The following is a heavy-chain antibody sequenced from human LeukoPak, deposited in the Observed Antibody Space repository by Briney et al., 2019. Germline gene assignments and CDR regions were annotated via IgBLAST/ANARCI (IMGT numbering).Heavy chain of an antibody. CDR3: ARAGLRSWFDP. D-gene: IGHD3-10*01. V-gene: IGHV1-46*01. Sequence: GASVKVSFKASGYTFTSYYIHWVRQAPGQDLEGKGIINPSGGTTSYAQKFQGRVTMTRDTSTTTVYMELSSLRSEDTAVYYCARAGLRSWFDPWGQGTLVTVSS. CDR1: GYTFTSYY. CDR2: INPSGGTT. J-gene: IGHJ5*02.